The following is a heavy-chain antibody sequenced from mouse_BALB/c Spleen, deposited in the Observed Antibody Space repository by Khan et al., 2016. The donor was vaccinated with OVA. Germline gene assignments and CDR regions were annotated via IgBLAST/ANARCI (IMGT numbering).Heavy chain of an antibody. V-gene: IGHV1-7*01. CDR2: INPSTDYT. D-gene: IGHD1-1*01. Sequence: QVQLKESGAELAKPGASVKMSCKASGYTFINYWILWIKQRPGQGLEWIGYINPSTDYTEYNQNFKDKATLTADISSSTAYMQLSSLTSEDSAVYYCARRGLRWDFDYWGQGTTRTVSS. CDR3: ARRGLRWDFDY. J-gene: IGHJ2*01. CDR1: GYTFINYW.